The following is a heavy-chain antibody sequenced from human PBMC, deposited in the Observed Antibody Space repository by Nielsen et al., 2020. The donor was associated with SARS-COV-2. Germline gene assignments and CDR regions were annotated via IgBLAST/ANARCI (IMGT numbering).Heavy chain of an antibody. CDR3: ARDPPLEYCGGDCYPDY. V-gene: IGHV3-23*01. Sequence: GGSLRLSCAASGFTFSSYAMSWVRQAPGKGLEWVSAISGSGGSTYYADSVKGRFTISRDNSKNTLYLQMNSLRAEDTAVYYCARDPPLEYCGGDCYPDYWGQGTLVTVSS. D-gene: IGHD2-21*02. CDR2: ISGSGGST. J-gene: IGHJ4*02. CDR1: GFTFSSYA.